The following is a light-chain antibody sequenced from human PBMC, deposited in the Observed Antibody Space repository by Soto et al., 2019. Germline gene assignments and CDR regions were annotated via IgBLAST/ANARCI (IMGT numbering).Light chain of an antibody. V-gene: IGLV2-14*01. CDR3: TSYTSSITLVL. J-gene: IGLJ2*01. Sequence: QSVLTQPASVSGSPGQSITISCTGTSTDVGGYNYVSWYQQHLGKAPKLIIYEVNNRPSGISNRFSGSKSGNTASLTISGLQAEDEADYFCTSYTSSITLVLFGGGTKLTVL. CDR2: EVN. CDR1: STDVGGYNY.